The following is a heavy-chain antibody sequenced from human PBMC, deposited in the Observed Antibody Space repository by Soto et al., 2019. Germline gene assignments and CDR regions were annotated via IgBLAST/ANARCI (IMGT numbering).Heavy chain of an antibody. D-gene: IGHD3-22*01. Sequence: QVQLVQSGAEVKKPGASVKVSCKASGYTFPSYYMRCVRQDRGQGLAWMGIINPSCGSTSYAQKGHGRGTMTRETSKSTVYREMSSLRSEDTAGYYCAREIVDDSSGDFDYWGQRTLVTVSS. CDR1: GYTFPSYY. V-gene: IGHV1-46*04. CDR2: INPSCGST. CDR3: AREIVDDSSGDFDY. J-gene: IGHJ4*02.